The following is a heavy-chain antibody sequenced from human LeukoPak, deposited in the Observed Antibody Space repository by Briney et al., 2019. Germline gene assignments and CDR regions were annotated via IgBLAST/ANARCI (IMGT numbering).Heavy chain of an antibody. Sequence: GGSLRLSCAASGFTFDDYAMHWVRQAPGKGLEWVSLISGDGGSTYNADSVKGRFTISRDNSKNSLYLQMNSLRTEDTALYYCAKDIMQLVDYYYGMDVWGQGTTVTVSS. CDR1: GFTFDDYA. CDR3: AKDIMQLVDYYYGMDV. D-gene: IGHD6-13*01. CDR2: ISGDGGST. V-gene: IGHV3-43*02. J-gene: IGHJ6*02.